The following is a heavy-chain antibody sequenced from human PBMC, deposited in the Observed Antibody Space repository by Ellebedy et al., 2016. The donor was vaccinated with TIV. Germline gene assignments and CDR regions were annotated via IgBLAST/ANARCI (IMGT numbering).Heavy chain of an antibody. D-gene: IGHD5-12*01. Sequence: GESLKISCRDSGYNYWIAWVRQMPGKGLEWMGIIYLGDSDTRYSPSFQGHVTISADKSISTAYLQWSSLKASDTAMYYCARLPRVATTPDYWGQGTLVTVSS. CDR3: ARLPRVATTPDY. CDR1: GYNYW. V-gene: IGHV5-51*01. J-gene: IGHJ4*02. CDR2: IYLGDSDT.